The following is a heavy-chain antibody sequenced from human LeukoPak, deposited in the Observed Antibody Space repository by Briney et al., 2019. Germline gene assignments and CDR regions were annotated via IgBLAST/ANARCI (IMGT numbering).Heavy chain of an antibody. D-gene: IGHD3-9*01. CDR2: INHSGST. V-gene: IGHV4-34*01. CDR3: AGGISKVVWLLGRAYYFDY. Sequence: PSETLSLTCAVYGGSFSGYYWSWIRQPPGKGLEWIGEINHSGSTNYNPSLKSRVTISVDTSKNQFSLKLSSVTAADTAVYYFAGGISKVVWLLGRAYYFDYWGQGTLVTVSS. CDR1: GGSFSGYY. J-gene: IGHJ4*02.